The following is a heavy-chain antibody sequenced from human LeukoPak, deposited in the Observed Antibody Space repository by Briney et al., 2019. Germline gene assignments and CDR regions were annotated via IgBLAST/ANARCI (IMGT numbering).Heavy chain of an antibody. D-gene: IGHD6-13*01. Sequence: WVSVIYSGGSTYYADSVKGRFTISRDNSKNTLYLQMNSLRAEDTAVYYCASPGSRDAFDIWGQGTMVTVSS. V-gene: IGHV3-53*01. J-gene: IGHJ3*02. CDR3: ASPGSRDAFDI. CDR2: IYSGGST.